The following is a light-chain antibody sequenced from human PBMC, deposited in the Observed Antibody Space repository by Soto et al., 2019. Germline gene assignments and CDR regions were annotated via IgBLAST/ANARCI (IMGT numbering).Light chain of an antibody. Sequence: SALTQPASVSGSPGQSITISCTGTSSDVGSYNLVSWYQQHPGKAPKLMIYEGSKRPSGVSNRFSGSKSGNTASLTISGLQAEDEADYYCCSYAGRGVFGTGTKVTVL. CDR2: EGS. V-gene: IGLV2-23*01. CDR1: SSDVGSYNL. J-gene: IGLJ1*01. CDR3: CSYAGRGV.